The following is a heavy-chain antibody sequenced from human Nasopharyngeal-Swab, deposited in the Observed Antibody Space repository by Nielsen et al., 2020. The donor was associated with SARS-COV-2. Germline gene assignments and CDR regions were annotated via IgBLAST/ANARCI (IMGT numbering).Heavy chain of an antibody. D-gene: IGHD2-8*01. V-gene: IGHV3-30*18. Sequence: WIRQPPGKGLEWVAVISYDGSNKYYADSVKGRFTISRDNSKNTLHLQMNSLRAEDTAVYYCAKELARAYLDYYFDYWGQGTLVTVSS. CDR2: ISYDGSNK. J-gene: IGHJ4*02. CDR3: AKELARAYLDYYFDY.